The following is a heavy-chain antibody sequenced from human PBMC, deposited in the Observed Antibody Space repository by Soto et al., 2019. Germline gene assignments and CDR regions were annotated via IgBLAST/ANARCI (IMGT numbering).Heavy chain of an antibody. Sequence: GDPLKISCKGSGYSCTSYWIGWVRQMPGKGLEWMGIIYPGDADTRDSPSFQGQVTISADKSISTDYLQWSSLKASDTAMYYCARQIFGVVNSGMGVWGQGTTVTVSS. CDR3: ARQIFGVVNSGMGV. J-gene: IGHJ6*02. D-gene: IGHD3-3*01. V-gene: IGHV5-51*01. CDR2: IYPGDADT. CDR1: GYSCTSYW.